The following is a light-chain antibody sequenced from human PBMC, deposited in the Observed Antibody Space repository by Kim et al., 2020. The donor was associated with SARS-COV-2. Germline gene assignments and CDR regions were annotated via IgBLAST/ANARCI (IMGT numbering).Light chain of an antibody. Sequence: SRGDRLTITCRASQGISSYLAWYQQKPGKAPKLLIYAASTLQSGVPSRFSGSGSGTEFTLTISSLQPEDFATYYCQQLNSYPRLTFGGGTKVDIK. CDR2: AAS. V-gene: IGKV1-9*01. CDR3: QQLNSYPRLT. CDR1: QGISSY. J-gene: IGKJ4*01.